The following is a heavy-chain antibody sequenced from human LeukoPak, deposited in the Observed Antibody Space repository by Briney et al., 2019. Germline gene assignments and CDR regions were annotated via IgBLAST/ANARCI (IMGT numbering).Heavy chain of an antibody. D-gene: IGHD2-21*02. CDR3: ARDHLPLAYCGGDCYRTPDY. CDR1: GGTFSSYA. Sequence: SVKVSCKASGGTFSSYAISWVRQAPGQGLEWMGGIIPIFGTANYAQKFQGRVTITADESTSTAYMELSSLRSEDTAVYYCARDHLPLAYCGGDCYRTPDYWGQGTLVTVSS. CDR2: IIPIFGTA. V-gene: IGHV1-69*13. J-gene: IGHJ4*02.